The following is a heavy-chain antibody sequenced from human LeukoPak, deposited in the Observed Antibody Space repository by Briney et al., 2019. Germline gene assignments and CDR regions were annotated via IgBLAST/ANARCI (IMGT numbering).Heavy chain of an antibody. V-gene: IGHV4-39*01. CDR2: IHYSGST. CDR3: ARPGSSGWTSFDY. J-gene: IGHJ4*02. D-gene: IGHD6-19*01. CDR1: GGSISSSSYY. Sequence: SETLSLTCTVSGGSISSSSYYWGWIRQPPGKGLEWIGSIHYSGSTYYNPSLKSRVTISVDTSKNQFSLKLNSVTAADTAVYYCARPGSSGWTSFDYWGQGTLVTVSS.